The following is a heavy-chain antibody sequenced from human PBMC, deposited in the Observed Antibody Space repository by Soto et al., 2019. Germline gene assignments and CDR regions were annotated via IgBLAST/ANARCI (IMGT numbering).Heavy chain of an antibody. CDR3: ARDQRYSSSSGFFDY. CDR1: GGTFSSYA. D-gene: IGHD6-6*01. J-gene: IGHJ4*02. Sequence: SVKVSCKASGGTFSSYAISWVRQAPGQGLEWMGGIIPIFGTANYAQKFQGRVTITADESTSTAYMELSSLRSEDTAVYYCARDQRYSSSSGFFDYWGQGTLVTVSS. CDR2: IIPIFGTA. V-gene: IGHV1-69*13.